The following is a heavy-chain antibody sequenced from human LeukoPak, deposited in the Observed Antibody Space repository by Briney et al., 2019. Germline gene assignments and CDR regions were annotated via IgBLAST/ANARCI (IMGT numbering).Heavy chain of an antibody. J-gene: IGHJ4*02. CDR2: IYSGGST. D-gene: IGHD3-9*01. V-gene: IGHV3-66*01. Sequence: PGGSLRLSCAASGFTFSNACMSWVRQAPGKGREWVSVIYSGGSTYYADSVKGRFTISRDNSKNTLYLQMNSLRAEDTAVYYCATLRAYYDILTGPGILDYWGQGTLVTVSS. CDR3: ATLRAYYDILTGPGILDY. CDR1: GFTFSNAC.